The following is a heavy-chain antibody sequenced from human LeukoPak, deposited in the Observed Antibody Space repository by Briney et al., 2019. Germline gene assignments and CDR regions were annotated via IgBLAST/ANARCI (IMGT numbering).Heavy chain of an antibody. CDR2: IYHSGST. V-gene: IGHV4-4*02. D-gene: IGHD6-13*01. J-gene: IGHJ5*02. CDR1: GGSISSSNW. Sequence: SGTLSLTCAVSGGSISSSNWWSWVRQPPGKGLEWIGEIYHSGSTNYNPSLKSRVTISVDKSKNQFSLKLSSVTAADTAVYYCARLTLLSSSLYGGWFDPWGQGTLVTVSS. CDR3: ARLTLLSSSLYGGWFDP.